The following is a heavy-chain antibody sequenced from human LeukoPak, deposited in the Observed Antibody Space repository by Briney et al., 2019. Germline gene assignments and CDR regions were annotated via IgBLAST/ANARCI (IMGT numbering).Heavy chain of an antibody. D-gene: IGHD5-12*01. Sequence: SETLSLTCAVYGGSFSGYNWSRIRQPPGKGLEWIGEINHSGSTNYKPSLKSRVTISVDTSKNQFSLMLSSVTAADTAVYYCARALGSYSGYDYYWFDPWGQGTLVTVSS. CDR1: GGSFSGYN. CDR2: INHSGST. CDR3: ARALGSYSGYDYYWFDP. V-gene: IGHV4-34*01. J-gene: IGHJ5*02.